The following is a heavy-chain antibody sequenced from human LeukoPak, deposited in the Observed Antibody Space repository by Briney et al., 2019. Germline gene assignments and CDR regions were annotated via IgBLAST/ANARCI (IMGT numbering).Heavy chain of an antibody. CDR1: GITLSNYG. J-gene: IGHJ4*02. D-gene: IGHD3-22*01. CDR2: ISGSGGST. Sequence: GGSLRLSCRVSGITLSNYGMSWVRQAPGKGLEWVAGISGSGGSTNYADSVKGRFTISRDNPKNTPYLQMTSLRAEDTAVYFCAKRGVVIRVILVGFHKEAYYFDSWGQGALVTVSS. CDR3: AKRGVVIRVILVGFHKEAYYFDS. V-gene: IGHV3-23*01.